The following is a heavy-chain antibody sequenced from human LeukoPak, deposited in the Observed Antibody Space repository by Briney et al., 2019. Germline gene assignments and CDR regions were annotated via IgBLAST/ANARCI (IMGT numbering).Heavy chain of an antibody. CDR3: AIPPGYCGNDCSFDH. Sequence: GESLKISCEGSGYSFSNSWIAWVRQRPGKGLEWMGTIYPGDYETRYSPSSQGLVTISVDKSISTAYLQWSSLKASDTAMYYCAIPPGYCGNDCSFDHWGQGTLVTVSS. CDR2: IYPGDYET. J-gene: IGHJ4*02. V-gene: IGHV5-51*01. D-gene: IGHD2-21*02. CDR1: GYSFSNSW.